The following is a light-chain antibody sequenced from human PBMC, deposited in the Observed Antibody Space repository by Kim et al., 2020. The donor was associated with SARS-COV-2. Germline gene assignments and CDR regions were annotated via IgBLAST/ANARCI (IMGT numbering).Light chain of an antibody. CDR3: QKYNSTPWT. Sequence: DIQMTQSPSSLSASVGDRVTITCRASLGIRDYLAWYQQKPGEVPKLLIYAASTLQSGVPLRFSGSGSGTDFTLNISALQPEDAATYFCQKYNSTPWTFGQGTKVDIK. CDR2: AAS. V-gene: IGKV1-27*01. J-gene: IGKJ1*01. CDR1: LGIRDY.